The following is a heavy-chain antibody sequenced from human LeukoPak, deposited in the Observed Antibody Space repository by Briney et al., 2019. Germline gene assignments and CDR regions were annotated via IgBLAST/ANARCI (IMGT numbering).Heavy chain of an antibody. CDR3: ARDLHHYYDSSGYSLQH. Sequence: ASVKVSCKASGYTFTGYYMHWVRQAPGQGLEWMGIINPSGGSTSYAQKFQGRVTMTRDMSTSTVYMELSSLRSEDTAVYYCARDLHHYYDSSGYSLQHWGQGTLVTVSS. J-gene: IGHJ1*01. CDR2: INPSGGST. D-gene: IGHD3-22*01. V-gene: IGHV1-46*01. CDR1: GYTFTGYY.